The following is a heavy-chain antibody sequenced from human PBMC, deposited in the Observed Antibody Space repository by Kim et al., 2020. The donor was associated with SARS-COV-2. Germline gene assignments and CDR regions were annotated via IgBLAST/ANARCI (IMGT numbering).Heavy chain of an antibody. Sequence: SETLSLTCTVSGYSISSGYYWGWIRQPPGKGLEWIGSIYHSGSTYYNPSLKSRVTISVDTSKNQFSLKLSSVTAADTAVYYCARFAGLGQKITMIVVVIRSYYFDYWGQGTLVTVSS. D-gene: IGHD3-22*01. J-gene: IGHJ4*02. V-gene: IGHV4-38-2*02. CDR1: GYSISSGYY. CDR2: IYHSGST. CDR3: ARFAGLGQKITMIVVVIRSYYFDY.